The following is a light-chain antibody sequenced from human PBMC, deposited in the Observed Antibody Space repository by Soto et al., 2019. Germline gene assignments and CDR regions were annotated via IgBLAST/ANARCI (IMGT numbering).Light chain of an antibody. CDR1: QAISNY. V-gene: IGKV1-33*01. J-gene: IGKJ4*01. Sequence: DIQMTQSPSALSASVGDRVTITCQASQAISNYLNWYQQKPGKAPELLIYDASELERGVPSRFSGSGFGTDFSFTSSSLQPEDVATYYCQQYDDMPLTFGGGNKVEIK. CDR3: QQYDDMPLT. CDR2: DAS.